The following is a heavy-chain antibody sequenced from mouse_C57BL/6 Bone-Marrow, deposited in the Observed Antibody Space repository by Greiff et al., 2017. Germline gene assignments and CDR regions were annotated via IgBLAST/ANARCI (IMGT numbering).Heavy chain of an antibody. Sequence: QVQLQQSGAELARPGASVTLSCKASGYTFTDYEMHWVKQTPVQGLEWIGAIDPKTGGTAYNQKFKGKATLTADKSSSTAYMELRSLTSEDSAVYDCTRTEDGYYEFDYWGQGTLVTVSA. V-gene: IGHV1-15*01. CDR1: GYTFTDYE. J-gene: IGHJ3*01. CDR3: TRTEDGYYEFDY. CDR2: IDPKTGGT. D-gene: IGHD2-3*01.